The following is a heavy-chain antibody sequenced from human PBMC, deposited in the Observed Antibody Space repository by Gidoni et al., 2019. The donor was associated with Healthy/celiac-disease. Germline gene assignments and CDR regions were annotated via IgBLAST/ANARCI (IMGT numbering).Heavy chain of an antibody. J-gene: IGHJ4*02. D-gene: IGHD3-22*01. V-gene: IGHV3-33*01. CDR2: IWYDGSNK. CDR3: ARDGGRYYYDSSGYLGFDY. Sequence: QVQLVASGGCVVQPGRSLTLSCAASGFTFISYRMHWVRQAPVKGLEWVAVIWYDGSNKYYADSVKCRFTISRDNSKNTLYLQMNSLRAEDTAVYYCARDGGRYYYDSSGYLGFDYWGQGTLVTVSS. CDR1: GFTFISYR.